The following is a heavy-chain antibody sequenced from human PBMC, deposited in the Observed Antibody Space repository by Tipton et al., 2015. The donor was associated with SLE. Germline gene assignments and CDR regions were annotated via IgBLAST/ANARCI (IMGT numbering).Heavy chain of an antibody. CDR3: AKDSTARADAFDI. V-gene: IGHV3-33*06. J-gene: IGHJ3*02. CDR1: GFTFSRNG. Sequence: SLRLSCAASGFTFSRNGIHWVRQAPGKGLEWVAVIWYDGSNKYYADSVKGRFTISRDNSKNTLYLQMNSLRAEDTAVYYCAKDSTARADAFDIWGQGTMVTVSS. CDR2: IWYDGSNK.